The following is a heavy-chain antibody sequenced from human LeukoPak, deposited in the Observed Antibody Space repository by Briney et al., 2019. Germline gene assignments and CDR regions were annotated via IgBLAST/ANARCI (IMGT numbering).Heavy chain of an antibody. CDR2: IIPIFGTA. D-gene: IGHD3-10*01. J-gene: IGHJ4*02. CDR1: GGTFSSYA. CDR3: ARPHSYYGSGMGYFDY. Sequence: SVKVSCKASGGTFSSYAISWVRQAPGQGLEWMGGIIPIFGTANYAQKFQGRVTITANKSTSTAYMELSSLRSEDTAVYYCARPHSYYGSGMGYFDYWGQGTLVTVSS. V-gene: IGHV1-69*06.